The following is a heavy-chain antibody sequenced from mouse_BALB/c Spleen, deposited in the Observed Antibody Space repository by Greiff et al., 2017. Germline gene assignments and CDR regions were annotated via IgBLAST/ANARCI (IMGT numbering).Heavy chain of an antibody. CDR1: GFNIKDTY. J-gene: IGHJ4*01. V-gene: IGHV14-3*02. CDR3: ARGHYYGSSYAMDY. D-gene: IGHD1-1*01. CDR2: IDPANGNT. Sequence: VQLQQSGAELVKPGASVKLSCTASGFNIKDTYMHWVKQRPEQGLEWIGRIDPANGNTKYDPKFQGKATITADTSSNTAYLQLSSLTSEDTAVYYCARGHYYGSSYAMDYWGQGTSVTVSS.